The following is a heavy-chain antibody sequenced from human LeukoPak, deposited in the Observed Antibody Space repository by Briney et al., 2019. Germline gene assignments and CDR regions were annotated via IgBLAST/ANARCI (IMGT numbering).Heavy chain of an antibody. V-gene: IGHV1-2*02. J-gene: IGHJ4*02. CDR1: GYTFTGYY. CDR3: ARRYYDSSGYFIDY. Sequence: GASVKVSCKASGYTFTGYYMHWVRQAPGQGLEWMGWINPKSGGTNYAQKFQGRVTMTRDTSISTAYMELSSLRSDDTAVYFCARRYYDSSGYFIDYWGQGTLVTVSS. D-gene: IGHD3-22*01. CDR2: INPKSGGT.